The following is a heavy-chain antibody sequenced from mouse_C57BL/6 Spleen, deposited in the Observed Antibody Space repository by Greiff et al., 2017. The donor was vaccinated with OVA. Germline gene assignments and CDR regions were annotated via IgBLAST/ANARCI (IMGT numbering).Heavy chain of an antibody. D-gene: IGHD1-1*01. J-gene: IGHJ4*01. V-gene: IGHV1-15*01. CDR1: GYTFTDYE. CDR2: IDPETGGN. CDR3: TRVLLRSYYAMDY. Sequence: VQLQQSGAELVRPGASVKLSCKASGYTFTDYEMHWVKQTPVHGLEWIGAIDPETGGNAYNQKFKGKAILTAAKSSSTAYMELRSLTSEDAAVYYCTRVLLRSYYAMDYWGQGTSVTVSS.